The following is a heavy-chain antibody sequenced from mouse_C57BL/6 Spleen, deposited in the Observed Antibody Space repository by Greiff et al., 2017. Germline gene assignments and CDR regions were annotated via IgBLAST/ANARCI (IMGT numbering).Heavy chain of an antibody. D-gene: IGHD1-1*01. CDR3: ARDPGTTVEYYFDY. J-gene: IGHJ2*01. V-gene: IGHV5-16*01. CDR2: INYDGSST. Sequence: EVKLMESEGGLVQPGSSMKLSCTASGFTFSDYYMAWVRQVPEKGLEWVANINYDGSSTYYLDSLKSRFIISRDNAKNILYLQMSSLKSEDTATYYCARDPGTTVEYYFDYWGQGTTLTVSS. CDR1: GFTFSDYY.